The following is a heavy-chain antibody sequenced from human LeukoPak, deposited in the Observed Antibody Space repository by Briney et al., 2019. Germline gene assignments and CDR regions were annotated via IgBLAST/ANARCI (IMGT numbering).Heavy chain of an antibody. Sequence: GGSLRLSCAASGFTFSSYSMNWVRQAPGKGLEWVSPISSSSSYIYYADSVKGRFTISRDNAKNSLYLQMNSLRAEDTAVYYCARDRIWFGESPFDYWGQGTLVTVSS. CDR2: ISSSSSYI. V-gene: IGHV3-21*01. CDR3: ARDRIWFGESPFDY. D-gene: IGHD3-10*01. J-gene: IGHJ4*02. CDR1: GFTFSSYS.